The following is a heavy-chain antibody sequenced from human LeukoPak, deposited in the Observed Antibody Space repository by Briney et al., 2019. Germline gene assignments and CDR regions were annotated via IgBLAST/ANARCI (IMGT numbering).Heavy chain of an antibody. Sequence: GGSLRLSCAASGFTFSSYSMKWVRQAPGKGLDWLSYISSGSSTIYYAGSVKGRFTISRDNTKKTLYLEMNSLRAEDTAVYFCARVAHFDRGMDVWGQGTTVTVSS. D-gene: IGHD3-9*01. CDR3: ARVAHFDRGMDV. V-gene: IGHV3-48*04. CDR2: ISSGSSTI. J-gene: IGHJ6*02. CDR1: GFTFSSYS.